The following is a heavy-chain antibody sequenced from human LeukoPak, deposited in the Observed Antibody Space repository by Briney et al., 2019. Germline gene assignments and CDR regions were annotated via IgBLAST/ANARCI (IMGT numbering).Heavy chain of an antibody. D-gene: IGHD6-19*01. V-gene: IGHV4-4*07. CDR1: GGSISTDF. Sequence: SETLSLTCTVSGGSISTDFWSWIRQPAGKGLEYIGRIQTSGITNYSPSLKSRVSMSVDTSKNQFSLKLNSVTAADTAIYYCTRNPVTGTNPKFDYWGQGALVTVSS. CDR3: TRNPVTGTNPKFDY. CDR2: IQTSGIT. J-gene: IGHJ4*02.